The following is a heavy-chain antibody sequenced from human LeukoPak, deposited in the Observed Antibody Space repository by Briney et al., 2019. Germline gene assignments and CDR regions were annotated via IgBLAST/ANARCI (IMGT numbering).Heavy chain of an antibody. CDR3: AKSNGYGLIDY. V-gene: IGHV4-39*01. J-gene: IGHJ4*02. D-gene: IGHD5-12*01. CDR1: GASISSSNYY. Sequence: SETLSLTCTVSGASISSSNYYWGWVRQSPGKGLEWIGNIYSSGNTYYNASLKSRVTMYIDTSKNQFSLKLSSVTAADTAMYYCAKSNGYGLIDYWGQGTLVTVSS. CDR2: IYSSGNT.